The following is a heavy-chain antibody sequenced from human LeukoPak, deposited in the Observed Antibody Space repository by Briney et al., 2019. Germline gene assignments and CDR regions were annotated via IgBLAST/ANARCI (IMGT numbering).Heavy chain of an antibody. CDR1: GFSLNDYY. V-gene: IGHV3-11*01. CDR2: ISANSRAV. D-gene: IGHD5-24*01. CDR3: ARVHNTIF. J-gene: IGHJ1*01. Sequence: GGSLRLSCAGSGFSLNDYYVNWLRQAPGKGLEWISYISANSRAVNYADSVKGRFTMSRDYAKNSVYLEMTGLRGEYTGLYYCARVHNTIFWGQGILVTVSS.